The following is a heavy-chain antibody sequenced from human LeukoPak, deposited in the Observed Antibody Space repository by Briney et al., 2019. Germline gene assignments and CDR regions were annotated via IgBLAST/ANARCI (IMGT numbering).Heavy chain of an antibody. J-gene: IGHJ4*02. D-gene: IGHD1-1*01. CDR1: GYTFSDYY. Sequence: GGSLRLSCAAFGYTFSDYYISWIRQAPGKGLEWVSYISKSGSDTDFADSVKGRFTISRDNAKNSLYLQMNSLRAEDAAVYYCARVGTTGTADYWGQGTLVTVSS. CDR2: ISKSGSDT. V-gene: IGHV3-11*06. CDR3: ARVGTTGTADY.